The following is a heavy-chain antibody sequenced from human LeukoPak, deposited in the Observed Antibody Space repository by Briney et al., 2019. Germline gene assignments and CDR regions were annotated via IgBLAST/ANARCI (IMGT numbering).Heavy chain of an antibody. Sequence: GASVKVSCKASGYTFTGYYMHWVRQAPGQGLEWMGWINPNSGGTNYAQKFQGRVTMTRDTSISTAYMELSRLRSDDTAVYYCARDPSHGSGYSWFDPWGQGTLVTVSS. CDR3: ARDPSHGSGYSWFDP. J-gene: IGHJ5*02. CDR2: INPNSGGT. D-gene: IGHD3-22*01. V-gene: IGHV1-2*02. CDR1: GYTFTGYY.